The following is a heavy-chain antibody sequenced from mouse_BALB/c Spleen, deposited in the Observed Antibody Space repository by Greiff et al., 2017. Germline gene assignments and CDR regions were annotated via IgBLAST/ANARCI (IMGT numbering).Heavy chain of an antibody. CDR3: ARLTARARPYAMDY. Sequence: EVQLQQSGPELVKPGASVKISCKASGYTFTDYNMHWVKQSHGKSLEWIGYIYPYNGGTGYNQKFKSKATLTVDNSSSTAYMELRSLTSEDSAVYYCARLTARARPYAMDYWGQGTSVTVSS. CDR1: GYTFTDYN. V-gene: IGHV1S29*02. J-gene: IGHJ4*01. D-gene: IGHD3-2*01. CDR2: IYPYNGGT.